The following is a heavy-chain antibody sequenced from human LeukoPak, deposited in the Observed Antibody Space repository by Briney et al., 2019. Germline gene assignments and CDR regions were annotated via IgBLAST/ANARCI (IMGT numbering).Heavy chain of an antibody. CDR2: INPNSGGT. J-gene: IGHJ4*02. CDR3: AMLTVTTSSDFDY. Sequence: GASVKVSCKASGYTVTGYYMHWVRQAPGKGLEWMGRINPNSGGTNYAQKFRGRVTMTRDTSISTAYMELSRLRSDDTAVYYCAMLTVTTSSDFDYWGQGTLVTVSS. V-gene: IGHV1-2*06. D-gene: IGHD4-17*01. CDR1: GYTVTGYY.